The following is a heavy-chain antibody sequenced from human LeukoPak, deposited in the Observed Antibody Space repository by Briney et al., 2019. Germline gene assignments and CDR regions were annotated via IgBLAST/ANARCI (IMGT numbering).Heavy chain of an antibody. CDR2: INWSGGTT. J-gene: IGHJ3*02. D-gene: IGHD3-22*01. CDR3: AKNMISAGRGTFDI. Sequence: PGGSLRLSCAASGFTFDDYAMSWVRQVPGKGLEWVSGINWSGGTTRYADSVKGRFTISRDNAKNSLYLQMNSLRAEDMALYYRAKNMISAGRGTFDIWGQGTMVTVSS. V-gene: IGHV3-20*04. CDR1: GFTFDDYA.